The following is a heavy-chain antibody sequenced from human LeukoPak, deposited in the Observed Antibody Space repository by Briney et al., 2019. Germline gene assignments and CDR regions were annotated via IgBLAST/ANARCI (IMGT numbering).Heavy chain of an antibody. CDR3: ASGRIPPYCGGDCYTHFDY. CDR2: INTNTGNP. Sequence: ASVNVSCKASGYTFTSYAMNWVRQAPGQGLEWMGWINTNTGNPTYAQGFTGRFVFSLDTSVSTAYLQISSLKAEDTAVYYCASGRIPPYCGGDCYTHFDYWGQGTLVTVSS. CDR1: GYTFTSYA. J-gene: IGHJ4*02. D-gene: IGHD2-21*02. V-gene: IGHV7-4-1*02.